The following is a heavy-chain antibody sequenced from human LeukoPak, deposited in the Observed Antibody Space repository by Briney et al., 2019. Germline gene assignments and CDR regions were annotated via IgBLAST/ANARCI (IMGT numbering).Heavy chain of an antibody. V-gene: IGHV4-59*08. CDR3: ARHGPLYDIWSAQFYFDS. D-gene: IGHD3-3*01. CDR1: GDSISTYY. CDR2: IYFSGTT. Sequence: SETLSLTCTVSGDSISTYYWSWIRQPPGKELEWIGYIYFSGTTKYSPSLKSRVTISVDTSKDQFSLSLSSVTAADTAVYYCARHGPLYDIWSAQFYFDSWGQGTLVIVSS. J-gene: IGHJ4*02.